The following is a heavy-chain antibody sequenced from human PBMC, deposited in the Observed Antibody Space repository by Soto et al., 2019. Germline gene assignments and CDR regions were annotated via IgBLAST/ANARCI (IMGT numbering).Heavy chain of an antibody. CDR1: GGTFSSYA. V-gene: IGHV1-69*13. CDR2: IIPIFGTA. Sequence: SVKVSCKASGGTFSSYAISWVRQAPGQGLEWMGGIIPIFGTANYAQKFQGRVTITADESTSTAYMELSSLRSEDTAVYYWARGGGVGATTWFDPWGQGTLVTVSS. CDR3: ARGGGVGATTWFDP. D-gene: IGHD1-26*01. J-gene: IGHJ5*02.